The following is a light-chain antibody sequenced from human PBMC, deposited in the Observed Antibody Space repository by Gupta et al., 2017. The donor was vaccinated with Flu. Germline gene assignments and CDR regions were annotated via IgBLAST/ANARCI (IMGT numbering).Light chain of an antibody. CDR3: QVWDSISDQVL. V-gene: IGLV3-21*02. J-gene: IGLJ3*02. CDR1: KVGTTG. CDR2: DDS. Sequence: SFVLTQPPSVSVAPGQTAIITFGGNKVGTTGVHWYQQKAGQAPVVVLYDDSDRPAGIPERVSGSKSGNTATLTISRVEAGDEADYYCQVWDSISDQVLFGGGTTLTVL.